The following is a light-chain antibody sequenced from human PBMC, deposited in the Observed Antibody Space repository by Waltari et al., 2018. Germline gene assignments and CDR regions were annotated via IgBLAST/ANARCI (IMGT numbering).Light chain of an antibody. CDR1: QGISSY. CDR2: AAS. Sequence: DIQLTQSPSFLSASVGVRVTITCWASQGISSYLAWYQQKPGKAPKLLIYAASTLQSGVPSRFSGSGSGTEFTLSISSLQPEDFATYYCQQLDSYPRTFGQGTKVEIK. CDR3: QQLDSYPRT. V-gene: IGKV1-9*01. J-gene: IGKJ1*01.